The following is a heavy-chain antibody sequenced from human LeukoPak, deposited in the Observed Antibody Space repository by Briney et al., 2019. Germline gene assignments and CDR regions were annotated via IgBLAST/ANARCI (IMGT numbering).Heavy chain of an antibody. Sequence: PGGSLRLSCAPSGFTFSSYGMHWVRQAPGKGLEWVAVMWFDGSNQYQTDSVKGRFTISRDNSKNTLYLQMSSLRADDTAVYYCARDRHSGRFYTIDYWGQGRLATVSS. V-gene: IGHV3-33*01. CDR1: GFTFSSYG. CDR3: ARDRHSGRFYTIDY. J-gene: IGHJ4*01. CDR2: MWFDGSNQ. D-gene: IGHD1-26*01.